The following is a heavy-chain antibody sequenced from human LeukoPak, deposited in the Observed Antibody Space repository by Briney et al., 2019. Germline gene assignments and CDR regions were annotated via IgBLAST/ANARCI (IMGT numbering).Heavy chain of an antibody. J-gene: IGHJ5*02. CDR2: IKSKTDGGTT. D-gene: IGHD6-6*01. V-gene: IGHV3-15*01. CDR3: TTVRSHVAALENWFDP. Sequence: PGGSLRLSCAASGFTFSNAWMSWVRQAPGKGLEWVGRIKSKTDGGTTDYAAPVKGRFTISRDDSKNTLYLQMNSLKTEDTAVYYCTTVRSHVAALENWFDPWGQGTLVTVSS. CDR1: GFTFSNAW.